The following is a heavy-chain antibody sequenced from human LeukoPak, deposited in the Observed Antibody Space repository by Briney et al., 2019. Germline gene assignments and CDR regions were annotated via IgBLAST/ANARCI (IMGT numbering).Heavy chain of an antibody. Sequence: SETLSLSCADYGGSFSGYYWSWIRQPPGKGLEWIGEINHSGSTNYNPSLKSRVTISVDTSKNQFSLKLSSVTAADAAVYYCARGFGSGAWNWFDPWGQGTLVTVSS. CDR3: ARGFGSGAWNWFDP. D-gene: IGHD2-15*01. CDR2: INHSGST. V-gene: IGHV4-34*01. CDR1: GGSFSGYY. J-gene: IGHJ5*02.